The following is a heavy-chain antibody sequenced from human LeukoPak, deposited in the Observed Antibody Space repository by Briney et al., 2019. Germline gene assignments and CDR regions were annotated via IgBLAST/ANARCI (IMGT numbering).Heavy chain of an antibody. Sequence: SETLSLTCAVYGGSFSGYYWSWIRQPPGKGLEWIGEINHSGSTNYNPSPKSRVTISVDTSKNQFSLKLSSVTAADTAVYYCARGLIAAAGKSYYYYGMDVWGQGTTVTVSS. CDR2: INHSGST. CDR3: ARGLIAAAGKSYYYYGMDV. V-gene: IGHV4-34*01. J-gene: IGHJ6*02. CDR1: GGSFSGYY. D-gene: IGHD6-13*01.